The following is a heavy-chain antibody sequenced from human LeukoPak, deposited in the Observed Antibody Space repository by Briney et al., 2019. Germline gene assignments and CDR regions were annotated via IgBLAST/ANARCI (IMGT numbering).Heavy chain of an antibody. CDR2: ISAYNGNT. V-gene: IGHV1-18*01. CDR1: GSTFTSYG. J-gene: IGHJ4*02. CDR3: ARDTYYYDSSGYYPTFDY. Sequence: ASVKVSCKASGSTFTSYGISWVRQAPGQGLEWMGWISAYNGNTNYAQKLQGRVTMTTDTSTSTAYMELRSLRSDDTAVYYCARDTYYYDSSGYYPTFDYWGQGTLVTVSS. D-gene: IGHD3-22*01.